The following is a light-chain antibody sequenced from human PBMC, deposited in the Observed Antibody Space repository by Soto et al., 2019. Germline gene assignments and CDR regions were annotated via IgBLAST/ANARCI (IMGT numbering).Light chain of an antibody. J-gene: IGLJ1*01. Sequence: VLIQPASVSWSPGQSITISCTGTSRDVGGSNYVSWYQHHPHRAPKLLIYEVSYRPSGVSSRFSGSKSGNTASLTISGLQAEDEADYYCGSYTSSNTLEVFGVGTKVTVL. CDR1: SRDVGGSNY. V-gene: IGLV2-14*01. CDR3: GSYTSSNTLEV. CDR2: EVS.